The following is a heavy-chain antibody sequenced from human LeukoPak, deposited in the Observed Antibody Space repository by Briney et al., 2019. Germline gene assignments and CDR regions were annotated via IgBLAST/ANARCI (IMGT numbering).Heavy chain of an antibody. V-gene: IGHV3-48*04. D-gene: IGHD3-3*01. CDR3: ARYTYDFWSGSSEGYFDY. Sequence: GGSLRLSCAASGFTFSSYSMNWVRQAPGKGLEWVSYISSSSSTIYYADSVKGRFTISRDNAKNSLYLQMNSLRAEDTAVYYCARYTYDFWSGSSEGYFDYWGQGTLVTVSS. CDR2: ISSSSSTI. CDR1: GFTFSSYS. J-gene: IGHJ4*02.